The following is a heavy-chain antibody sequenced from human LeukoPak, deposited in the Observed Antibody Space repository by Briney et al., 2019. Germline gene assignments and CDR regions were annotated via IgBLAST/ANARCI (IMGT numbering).Heavy chain of an antibody. CDR1: DDPINSGVYY. CDR2: IYTSGTTT. J-gene: IGHJ6*03. D-gene: IGHD1-26*01. Sequence: MTSETLSLTCTASDDPINSGVYYWNWIRQPAGKGLEWIGHIYTSGTTTNSNPSLKSRVAISLDTSKNHFSLQLSSVTAADTAVYYCARAKKRSGRSRNFYLDVWGKGTTVTVSS. V-gene: IGHV4-61*09. CDR3: ARAKKRSGRSRNFYLDV.